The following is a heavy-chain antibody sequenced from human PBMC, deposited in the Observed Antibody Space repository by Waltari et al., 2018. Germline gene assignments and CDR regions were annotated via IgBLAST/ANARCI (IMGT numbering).Heavy chain of an antibody. D-gene: IGHD6-13*01. CDR3: AKVAAAGTLDGY. CDR1: GFTFSSYA. Sequence: EVQLLESGGGLVQPGGSLRLSCAASGFTFSSYAMSWVRQAPGKGLGWVAAIGGSGGSTYDADSVKGRFTSSRDKSKNTLYLQMNSLRAEDTAVYYCAKVAAAGTLDGYWGQGTLVTVSS. V-gene: IGHV3-23*01. J-gene: IGHJ4*02. CDR2: IGGSGGST.